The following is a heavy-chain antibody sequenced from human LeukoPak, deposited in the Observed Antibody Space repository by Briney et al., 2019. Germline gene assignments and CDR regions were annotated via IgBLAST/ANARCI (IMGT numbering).Heavy chain of an antibody. V-gene: IGHV3-23*01. CDR2: ISATGGGT. D-gene: IGHD3-10*01. CDR1: GFTFSNFP. CDR3: ARELVRGAFDI. J-gene: IGHJ3*02. Sequence: GGSLRLSCAPSGFTFSNFPMTWVRQAPGKGLEWVSTISATGGGTYYADSVKGRFTISRDNSKNTLYLQMNSLRVEDAAVYHCARELVRGAFDIWGQGTVVTVSS.